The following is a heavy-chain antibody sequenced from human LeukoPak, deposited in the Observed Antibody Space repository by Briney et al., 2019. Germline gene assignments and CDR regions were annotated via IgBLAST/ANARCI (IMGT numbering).Heavy chain of an antibody. J-gene: IGHJ4*02. CDR1: GFSFSAYW. Sequence: GGSLRLSCAASGFSFSAYWMYWVRQAPGKGLVWVSRIKGDGTDITYGDSVKGRFTISRDNAKNTLFLQMNSLRAEDTAVYCCARDLSWGASDYWGQGTLVTVSS. CDR3: ARDLSWGASDY. CDR2: IKGDGTDI. D-gene: IGHD3-16*01. V-gene: IGHV3-74*03.